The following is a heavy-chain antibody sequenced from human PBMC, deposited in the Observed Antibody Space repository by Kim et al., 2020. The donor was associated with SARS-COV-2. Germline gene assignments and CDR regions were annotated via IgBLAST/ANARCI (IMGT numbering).Heavy chain of an antibody. V-gene: IGHV1-18*01. CDR2: INVYSNNT. Sequence: ASVEVSCKASGYTFNTYGITWVRQAPGQGLEWMGWINVYSNNTYYEEKFQGRVTMTTDTSTSTAYMELRSLRPADTAVYYCARMDYFYYYYMDVWGKGTTVTVSS. CDR3: ARMDYFYYYYMDV. CDR1: GYTFNTYG. J-gene: IGHJ6*03.